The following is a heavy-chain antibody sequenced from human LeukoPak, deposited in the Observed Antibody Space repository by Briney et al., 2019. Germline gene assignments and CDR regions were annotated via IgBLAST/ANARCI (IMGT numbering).Heavy chain of an antibody. D-gene: IGHD3-10*01. V-gene: IGHV1-69*13. Sequence: ASVKVSCKASGGTFSSYAIRWVRQAPGQGLEWMGGIIPIFGTANYAQKFQGRVTITADESTSTAYMELSSLRSEDTAVYYCAREGDYYGSGSYYPNWFDPWGQGTLVTVSS. CDR3: AREGDYYGSGSYYPNWFDP. CDR2: IIPIFGTA. J-gene: IGHJ5*02. CDR1: GGTFSSYA.